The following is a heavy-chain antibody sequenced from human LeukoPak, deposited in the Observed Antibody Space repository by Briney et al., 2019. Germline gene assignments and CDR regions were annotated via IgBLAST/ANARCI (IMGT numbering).Heavy chain of an antibody. CDR2: IIPIFGTA. V-gene: IGHV1-69*01. J-gene: IGHJ5*02. CDR3: ARDIVAYNWFDP. Sequence: SVKVSCKASGGTFSSYAISWVRQAPGQGLEWMGGIIPIFGTANYAQKFQGRVTITADESTSTAYMELSSLRSEDTAVYYCARDIVAYNWFDPWGQGTLVTVSP. D-gene: IGHD5-12*01. CDR1: GGTFSSYA.